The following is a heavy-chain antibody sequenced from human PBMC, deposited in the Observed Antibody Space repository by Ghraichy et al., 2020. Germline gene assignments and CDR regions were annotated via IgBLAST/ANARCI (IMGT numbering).Heavy chain of an antibody. CDR3: AREKSGYVLDY. Sequence: SQTLSLTCTVSGGSISSYYWSWIRQPPGKGLEWIGYIYYSGSTNYNPSLKSRVTISVDTSKNQFSLKLSSVTAADTAVYYCAREKSGYVLDYWGQGTLVTVSS. CDR2: IYYSGST. D-gene: IGHD5-12*01. V-gene: IGHV4-59*01. CDR1: GGSISSYY. J-gene: IGHJ4*02.